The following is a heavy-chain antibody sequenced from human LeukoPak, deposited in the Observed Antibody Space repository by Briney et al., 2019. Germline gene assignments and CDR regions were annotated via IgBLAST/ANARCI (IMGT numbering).Heavy chain of an antibody. CDR1: GFPFSSYW. D-gene: IGHD5-24*01. Sequence: GRSLRPSCVASGFPFSSYWTTWVRQAPGKGLEWVANIKQAGSKKSYVDSVKGRFTISRDNAKNSLYLQMNSLRAEDTAIYYCTRVGYIDEGIDYWGQGTLVTVSS. CDR2: IKQAGSKK. J-gene: IGHJ4*02. V-gene: IGHV3-7*04. CDR3: TRVGYIDEGIDY.